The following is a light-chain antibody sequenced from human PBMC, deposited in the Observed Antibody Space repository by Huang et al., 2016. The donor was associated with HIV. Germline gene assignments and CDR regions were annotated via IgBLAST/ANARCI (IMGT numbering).Light chain of an antibody. CDR3: QHYDNWPPFT. CDR1: QSVDTN. Sequence: EIVLTQSPATLSLFQGEGATLSCRASQSVDTNLAWYQQKPGQAPRLRMYDASTRATGVQARFRGRGSGTEFTLTITRLLSEDFAVYYCQHYDNWPPFTFGPGTRVDIK. CDR2: DAS. J-gene: IGKJ3*01. V-gene: IGKV3-15*01.